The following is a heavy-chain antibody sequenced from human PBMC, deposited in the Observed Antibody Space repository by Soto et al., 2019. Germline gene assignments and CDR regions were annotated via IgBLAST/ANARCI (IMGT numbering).Heavy chain of an antibody. CDR3: ARGRDGDY. V-gene: IGHV1-18*01. D-gene: IGHD6-6*01. Sequence: QVHLVQSGAEVKKPGASVKVSCKGSGYAFTTYGITWVRQAPGQGLEWMGWISAHNGNTNYAQKLQGRVTVTRDTSTSTAYTELRILRSDDTTVNYWARGRDGDYWGQGALVTVSS. CDR2: ISAHNGNT. CDR1: GYAFTTYG. J-gene: IGHJ4*02.